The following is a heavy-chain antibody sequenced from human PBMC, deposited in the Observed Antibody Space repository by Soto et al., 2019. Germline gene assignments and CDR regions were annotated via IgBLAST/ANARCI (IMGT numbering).Heavy chain of an antibody. J-gene: IGHJ4*02. V-gene: IGHV3-23*01. Sequence: EVQLLESGGGLVQPGGSLRLSCAASGFIFSNYPMNWVRQAPGKGLDWVSTISNSADTYYPDSVNGRFTVSSDNSKNTLYLQLNSLRAEDTAVYSCAKASLNCSGRNCFPFDYWGQGALVTVSS. CDR1: GFIFSNYP. D-gene: IGHD2-15*01. CDR2: ISNSADT. CDR3: AKASLNCSGRNCFPFDY.